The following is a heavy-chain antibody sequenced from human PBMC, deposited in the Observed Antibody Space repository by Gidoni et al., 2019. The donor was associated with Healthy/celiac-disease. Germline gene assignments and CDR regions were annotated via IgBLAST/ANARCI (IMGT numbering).Heavy chain of an antibody. J-gene: IGHJ4*02. CDR1: GGSFRGYY. CDR3: ARGPRGYSYGSFDY. CDR2: INHSVSP. D-gene: IGHD5-18*01. V-gene: IGHV4-34*01. Sequence: HVQLQQWGAGLFKPSETLSLPCAVYGGSFRGYYWSWIRQPPGKGMEWIGEINHSVSPKYNSYLKSRVTISVDTSKNQFSLKLSSVTAADTAVYYCARGPRGYSYGSFDYWGQGTLVTVSS.